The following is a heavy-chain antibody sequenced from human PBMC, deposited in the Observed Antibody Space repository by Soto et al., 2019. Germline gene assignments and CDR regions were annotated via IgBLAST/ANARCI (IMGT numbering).Heavy chain of an antibody. D-gene: IGHD3-22*01. Sequence: GGSLRLSCAASGFTFSSYGMHWVRQAPGKGLEWAAVISYDGSNKYYADSVKGRFTISRDNSKKTLYLQMNSLRAEDTAIYYCAKDLLRYYDSSCYSSFYYRVVV. V-gene: IGHV3-30*18. CDR3: AKDLLRYYDSSCYSSFYYRVVV. CDR1: GFTFSSYG. J-gene: IGHJ6*01. CDR2: ISYDGSNK.